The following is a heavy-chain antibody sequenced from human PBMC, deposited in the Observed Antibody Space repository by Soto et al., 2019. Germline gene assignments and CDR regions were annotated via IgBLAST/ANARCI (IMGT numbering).Heavy chain of an antibody. Sequence: PSETLSLTCAVYGGSFSGYYWSWIRQPPGKGLEWIGEINHSGSTNYSPSLKSRVTISVDTSKNQFSLKLSSVTAADTAVYYCARPGSRALYYYYYGMDVWGQGTTVTVSS. J-gene: IGHJ6*02. V-gene: IGHV4-34*01. CDR3: ARPGSRALYYYYYGMDV. CDR2: INHSGST. CDR1: GGSFSGYY. D-gene: IGHD1-26*01.